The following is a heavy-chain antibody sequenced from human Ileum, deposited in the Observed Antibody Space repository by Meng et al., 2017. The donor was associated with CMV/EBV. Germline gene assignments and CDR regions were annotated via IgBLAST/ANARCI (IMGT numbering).Heavy chain of an antibody. CDR2: IGWNSDGI. CDR1: GFTIKEYA. D-gene: IGHD3-22*01. CDR3: AKGGIVINYYGLDV. V-gene: IGHV3-9*01. J-gene: IGHJ6*02. Sequence: SCAASGFTIKEYAMHWVRQAPGKGLEWVSGIGWNSDGIDYADSVKGRFTISRDNAKNSLYLQMDFLRTEDTALYYCAKGGIVINYYGLDVWGQGTTVTVSS.